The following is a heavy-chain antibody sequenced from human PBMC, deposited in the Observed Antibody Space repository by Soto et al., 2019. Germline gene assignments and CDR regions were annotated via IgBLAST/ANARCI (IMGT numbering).Heavy chain of an antibody. V-gene: IGHV4-4*07. J-gene: IGHJ4*02. Sequence: SETLSLTCTVSGGSINTFYWSWVRQPAGKGLEWIGRIFSSGSTSFNPSLESRVAMSVDTSKNHFSLNLSSVTAADMAVYYCAREGSYSAYNFAHGIQLWSFDFWGEGALVTVSS. CDR3: AREGSYSAYNFAHGIQLWSFDF. CDR2: IFSSGST. CDR1: GGSINTFY. D-gene: IGHD5-12*01.